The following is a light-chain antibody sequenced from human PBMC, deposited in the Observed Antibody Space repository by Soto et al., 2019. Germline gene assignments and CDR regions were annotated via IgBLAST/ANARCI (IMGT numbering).Light chain of an antibody. CDR1: QSVSSSF. CDR2: GAS. J-gene: IGKJ1*01. Sequence: EIVLTQSPGTLSLSPGERDTLSCRASQSVSSSFLAWYQQKPGQAPRLLIYGASSRATDIPDRFSGSGSGTDFTLTISRLEPEDFAVYYCLQYDSSPWTFGQGTKVEIK. V-gene: IGKV3-20*01. CDR3: LQYDSSPWT.